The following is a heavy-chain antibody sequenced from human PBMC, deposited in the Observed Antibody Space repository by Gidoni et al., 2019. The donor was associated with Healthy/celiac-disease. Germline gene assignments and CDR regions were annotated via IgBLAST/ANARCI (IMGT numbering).Heavy chain of an antibody. Sequence: QVQLQESGPGLVKPSETLSLTCTVSGGSISSYYWSWIRQPPGKGLEWIGYIYYSGSTNYNPSLKSRVTISVDTSKNQFSLKLSSVTAADTAVYYCARDPGPRYYGMDVWGQGTTVTVSS. J-gene: IGHJ6*02. CDR3: ARDPGPRYYGMDV. CDR1: GGSISSYY. CDR2: IYYSGST. D-gene: IGHD3-10*01. V-gene: IGHV4-59*01.